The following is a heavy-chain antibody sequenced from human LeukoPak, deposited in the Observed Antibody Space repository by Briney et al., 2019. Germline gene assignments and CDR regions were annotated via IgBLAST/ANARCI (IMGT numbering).Heavy chain of an antibody. D-gene: IGHD3-10*01. CDR3: ARERGTLWFGEFTYDY. J-gene: IGHJ4*02. CDR2: ISSSSSYI. V-gene: IGHV3-21*01. CDR1: GFTFSSYS. Sequence: GGSLRLSCAASGFTFSSYSMNWVRQAPGKGLEWVSSISSSSSYIYYADSVKGRFTISRDNAKNSLYLQMNSLRAEDTAVYYRARERGTLWFGEFTYDYWGQGTLVTVSS.